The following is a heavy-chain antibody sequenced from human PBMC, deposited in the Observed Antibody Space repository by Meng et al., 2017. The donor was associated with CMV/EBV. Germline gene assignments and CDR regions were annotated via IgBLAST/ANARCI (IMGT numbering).Heavy chain of an antibody. D-gene: IGHD2-2*01. CDR2: INSDGSST. V-gene: IGHV3-74*01. Sequence: AASGFTFSSYWMHWVRQAPGKGLVWVSRINSDGSSTSYADSVKGRFTISRDNAKNTLYLQMNSLRAEDTAVYYCARDKGSTGPPFDYWGQGTLVTVS. CDR3: ARDKGSTGPPFDY. J-gene: IGHJ4*02. CDR1: GFTFSSYW.